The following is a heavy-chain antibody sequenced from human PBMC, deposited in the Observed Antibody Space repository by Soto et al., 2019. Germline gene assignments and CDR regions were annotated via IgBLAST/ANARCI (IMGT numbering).Heavy chain of an antibody. CDR2: IYYSGST. J-gene: IGHJ4*02. CDR1: GGSISSYY. CDR3: ARHPSAVLPTAIKV. V-gene: IGHV4-59*08. Sequence: SETLSLTCTVSGGSISSYYWSWIRQPPGKGLEWIGYIYYSGSTNYNPSLKSRVTISVDTSKNQFSLKLSSVTAADTAVYYCARHPSAVLPTAIKVWDQGTLVTVSS. D-gene: IGHD2-2*02.